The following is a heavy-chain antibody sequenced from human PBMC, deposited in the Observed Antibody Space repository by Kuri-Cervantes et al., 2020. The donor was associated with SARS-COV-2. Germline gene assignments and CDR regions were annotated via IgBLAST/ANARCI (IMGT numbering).Heavy chain of an antibody. D-gene: IGHD7-27*01. CDR2: IAPIFGKT. J-gene: IGHJ6*03. Sequence: SVKVSCKASGYTFTSYGISWVRQAPGKGLEWMGGIAPIFGKTDYAQKFQGRVTITADESTNTVYMELSSLRSEDTVVYYCATRVAGDPDDYYYYMDVWGTGTTVTVSS. CDR3: ATRVAGDPDDYYYYMDV. CDR1: GYTFTSYG. V-gene: IGHV1-69*13.